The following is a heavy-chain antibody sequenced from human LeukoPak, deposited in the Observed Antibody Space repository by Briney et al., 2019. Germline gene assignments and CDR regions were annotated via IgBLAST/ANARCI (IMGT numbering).Heavy chain of an antibody. CDR2: ISAEGGNT. Sequence: PGGSLRLSCAASGFTFSSYAMSWVRQAPGKGLEWVSAISAEGGNTYYADSVKGRFTISRDNSRKMLYLQVNSLRAEDTAVYYCAKDIPKMIEDDYWGQGTLVTVSS. J-gene: IGHJ4*02. V-gene: IGHV3-23*01. CDR1: GFTFSSYA. D-gene: IGHD2-2*02. CDR3: AKDIPKMIEDDY.